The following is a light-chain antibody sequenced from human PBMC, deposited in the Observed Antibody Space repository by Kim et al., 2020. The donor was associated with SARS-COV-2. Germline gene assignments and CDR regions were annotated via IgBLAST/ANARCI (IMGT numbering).Light chain of an antibody. J-gene: IGKJ1*01. CDR2: AAS. Sequence: ASVEYAVTITCRASQDIANSLAWYQQKPGKVPKLLIYAASTWQSGIPARFSGSGSGTQFTLTIGSLQTEDVATYYCQKYNSAPWTFGQGTKVDIK. V-gene: IGKV1-27*01. CDR1: QDIANS. CDR3: QKYNSAPWT.